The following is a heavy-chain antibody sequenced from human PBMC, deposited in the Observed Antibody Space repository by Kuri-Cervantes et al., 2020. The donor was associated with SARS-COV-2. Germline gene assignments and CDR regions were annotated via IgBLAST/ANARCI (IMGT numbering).Heavy chain of an antibody. J-gene: IGHJ6*02. CDR3: ARAPEPYYDFWSGLYYYYYYGMDV. D-gene: IGHD3-3*01. CDR1: GFTFSDYY. CDR2: ISSSSSYT. Sequence: GESLKISCAASGFTFSDYYMSWIRQAPGKGLEWVSYISSSSSYTNYADSVKGRFTISRDNAKNSLYLQMNSLRAEDTAVYYCARAPEPYYDFWSGLYYYYYYGMDVWGQGTTVTVSS. V-gene: IGHV3-11*05.